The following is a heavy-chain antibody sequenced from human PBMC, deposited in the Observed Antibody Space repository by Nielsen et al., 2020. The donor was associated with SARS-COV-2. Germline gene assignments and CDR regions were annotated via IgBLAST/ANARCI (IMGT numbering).Heavy chain of an antibody. CDR3: AREGDYDFWSGSHHYMDV. J-gene: IGHJ6*03. D-gene: IGHD3-3*01. Sequence: ASVKVSCKASGYTFTSYGINWVRQAPGQELEWMGWISAYNGNTNYAQKLQGRVTMTTDTSTSTADMELRSLRSDDTAVYYCAREGDYDFWSGSHHYMDVWGKGTTVTVSS. CDR1: GYTFTSYG. V-gene: IGHV1-18*04. CDR2: ISAYNGNT.